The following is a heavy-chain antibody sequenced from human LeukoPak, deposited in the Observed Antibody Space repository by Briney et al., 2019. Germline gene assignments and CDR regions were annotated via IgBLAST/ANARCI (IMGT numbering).Heavy chain of an antibody. CDR1: GFSFRSYS. J-gene: IGHJ4*02. Sequence: PGGSLRLSCAASGFSFRSYSMTWVRQAPGKGLEWVSSMSSGSSYIYYADSVRGRFTISRDNAKNSLYLLMNSLRVEDTAVYYCARDRPTGASRLFVVQWGQGTLVTVSS. CDR3: ARDRPTGASRLFVVQ. CDR2: MSSGSSYI. V-gene: IGHV3-21*01. D-gene: IGHD3-3*01.